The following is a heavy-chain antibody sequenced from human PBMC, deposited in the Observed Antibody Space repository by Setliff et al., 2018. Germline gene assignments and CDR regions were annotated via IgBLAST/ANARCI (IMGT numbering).Heavy chain of an antibody. V-gene: IGHV1-2*04. CDR1: GYTFSNYY. D-gene: IGHD2-15*01. CDR2: INPDSGDA. CDR3: SRERSRRHCYGGSCDFYYYGLDV. J-gene: IGHJ6*02. Sequence: ASVKVSCKASGYTFSNYYMHWVRQAPGQGLEWMGWINPDSGDANYGPNFQGWVTMTRDTSIDTAYLDLSRLKSDDTAVYYCSRERSRRHCYGGSCDFYYYGLDVWGQGTTVTVSS.